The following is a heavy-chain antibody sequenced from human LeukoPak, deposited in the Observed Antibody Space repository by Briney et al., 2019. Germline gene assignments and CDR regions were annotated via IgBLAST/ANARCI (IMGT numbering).Heavy chain of an antibody. V-gene: IGHV1-18*01. CDR2: IRVSNGNT. D-gene: IGHD3-22*01. CDR3: ARVGYYYNSTGYYFTY. CDR1: GLSLTHDG. J-gene: IGHJ4*02. Sequence: ASVKVSCKASGLSLTHDGISWVRQAPGQGLEWMAWIRVSNGNTNYAQRFQGRVTTTTDTSTDTAYMELRNLRSDDTAVYYCARVGYYYNSTGYYFTYWGQGTLVTVSS.